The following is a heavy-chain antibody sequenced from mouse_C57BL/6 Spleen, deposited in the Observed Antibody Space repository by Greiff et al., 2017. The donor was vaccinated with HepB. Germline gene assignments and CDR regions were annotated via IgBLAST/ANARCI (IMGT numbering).Heavy chain of an antibody. CDR2: IYPGDGDT. Sequence: VQLQQSGPELVKPGASVKISCKASGYAFSSSWMNWVKQRPGKGLEWIGRIYPGDGDTNYNGKFKGKATLTADKSSSTAYMQLSSLTSEDSAVYFCARTVVAAAYVWGTGTTVTVSS. J-gene: IGHJ1*03. CDR1: GYAFSSSW. V-gene: IGHV1-82*01. D-gene: IGHD1-1*01. CDR3: ARTVVAAAYV.